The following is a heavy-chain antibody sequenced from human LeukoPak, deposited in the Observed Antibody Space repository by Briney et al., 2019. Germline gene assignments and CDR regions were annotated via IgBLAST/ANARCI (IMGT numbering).Heavy chain of an antibody. CDR3: ARDHFDY. CDR1: GGSISSYY. Sequence: SETLSLTCTVSGGSISSYYWSWIRQPPGKGLEWIGYIYYSGSTNYNPSLKSRVTISVDTSKNQFSLKLSSVTAADTAVYYCARDHFDYWGQGTLVTVSS. J-gene: IGHJ4*02. V-gene: IGHV4-59*01. CDR2: IYYSGST.